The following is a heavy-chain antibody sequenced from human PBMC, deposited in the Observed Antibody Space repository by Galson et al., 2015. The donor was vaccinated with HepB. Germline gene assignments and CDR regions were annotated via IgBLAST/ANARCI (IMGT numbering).Heavy chain of an antibody. J-gene: IGHJ4*02. D-gene: IGHD3-10*01. CDR3: AREGRRLFSGELSHPIDC. V-gene: IGHV3-33*01. CDR1: EFTFSNYG. CDR2: IWHDGSNK. Sequence: SLRLSCAASEFTFSNYGMHWVRQAPGKGLEWVAVIWHDGSNKYFANSVKGRFTISRDNSKNMLYLEMSSLRVEDTAIYYCAREGRRLFSGELSHPIDCWGQGTLVTVSS.